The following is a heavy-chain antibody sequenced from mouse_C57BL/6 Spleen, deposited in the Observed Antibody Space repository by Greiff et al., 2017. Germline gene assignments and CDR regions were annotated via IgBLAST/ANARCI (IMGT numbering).Heavy chain of an antibody. J-gene: IGHJ2*01. CDR1: GYTFTSYW. CDR2: IHPNSGST. V-gene: IGHV1-64*01. CDR3: ARWGPYFDY. Sequence: QVQLKQPGAELVKPGASVKLSCKASGYTFTSYWMHWVKQRPGQGLEWIGMIHPNSGSTNYNEKFKSKATLTVDKSSSTAYMQLSSLTSEDSAVYYCARWGPYFDYWGQGTTLTVSS.